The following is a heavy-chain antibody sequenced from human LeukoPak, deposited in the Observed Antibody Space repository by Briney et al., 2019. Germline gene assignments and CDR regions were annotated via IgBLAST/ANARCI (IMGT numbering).Heavy chain of an antibody. V-gene: IGHV1-18*01. CDR3: ARVVRAYPPDY. CDR2: ISAYNGNT. J-gene: IGHJ4*02. Sequence: ASVKVSCTASGYTFTSYGMRWVRQAPGQGLEWMGWISAYNGNTNYAQKLQGRVTMTTDTSTSTAYMELRSLRSDDTAVYYCARVVRAYPPDYWGQGTLVTVSS. CDR1: GYTFTSYG.